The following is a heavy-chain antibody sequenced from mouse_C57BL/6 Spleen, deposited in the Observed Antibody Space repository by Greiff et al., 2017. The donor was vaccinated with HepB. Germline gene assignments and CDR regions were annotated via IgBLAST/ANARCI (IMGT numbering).Heavy chain of an antibody. CDR1: GFTFSDYG. CDR2: ISSGSSTI. Sequence: EVQLVESGGGLVKPGGSLKLSCAASGFTFSDYGMHWVRQAPEKGLEWVAYISSGSSTIYYADTVKGRFTISRDNAKNTLFLQMTSLRSEDTAMYYCARSYDYDWFACWGQGTLVTVSA. D-gene: IGHD2-4*01. CDR3: ARSYDYDWFAC. V-gene: IGHV5-17*01. J-gene: IGHJ3*01.